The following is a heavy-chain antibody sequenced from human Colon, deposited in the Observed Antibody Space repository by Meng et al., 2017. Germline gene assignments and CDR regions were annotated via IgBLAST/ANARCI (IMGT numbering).Heavy chain of an antibody. J-gene: IGHJ4*02. V-gene: IGHV4-4*02. CDR1: GGSINSSDW. D-gene: IGHD3-3*01. CDR3: AAIFGLGPGY. Sequence: QVQLQEVGPGLVKPSGTLSLTCDVSGGSINSSDWWSWVRQPPGKGLEWIAEIFHSGSTNYKSSLKSRATISVDRSKNQFSLKLNSVTAADTAVYYCAAIFGLGPGYWGQGTLVTVSS. CDR2: IFHSGST.